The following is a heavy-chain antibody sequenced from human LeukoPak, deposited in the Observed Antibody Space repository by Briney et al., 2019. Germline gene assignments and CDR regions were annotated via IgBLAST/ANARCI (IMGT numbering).Heavy chain of an antibody. CDR2: IYYSGST. J-gene: IGHJ6*02. Sequence: SETLSLTCTVSGGSISSYYWSWIRQPPGKGLEWIGYIYYSGSTNYNPSLKSRVTISVDTSKNQISLKLSSVTAADTAVYYCARLDFWSADYYYYGMDVWGQGTTVTVSS. CDR1: GGSISSYY. D-gene: IGHD3-3*01. V-gene: IGHV4-59*08. CDR3: ARLDFWSADYYYYGMDV.